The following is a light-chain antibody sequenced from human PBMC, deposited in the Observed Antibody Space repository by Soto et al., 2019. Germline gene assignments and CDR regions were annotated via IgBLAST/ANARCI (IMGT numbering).Light chain of an antibody. CDR2: SNK. Sequence: QSVLTQPPSASGTPGQRVTISCSGSSSNIGSNTVNWYQQLPGTAPKLLIYSNKQRHSGVPYRFSGSKSGTSASLAISGLQSEDEDDYYCAAWDDSLNGRYVFGTGTKLTVL. J-gene: IGLJ1*01. V-gene: IGLV1-44*01. CDR3: AAWDDSLNGRYV. CDR1: SSNIGSNT.